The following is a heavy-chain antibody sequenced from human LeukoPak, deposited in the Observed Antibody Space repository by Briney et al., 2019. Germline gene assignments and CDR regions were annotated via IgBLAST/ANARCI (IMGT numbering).Heavy chain of an antibody. Sequence: PGGSLRLSCAASGFTFSDYEMNWVRQAPGKGLEWVSYISSSGSAIYYAGSVKGRFTISRDNAKNSLYLQIDSLRAEDTAVYYCARGQRPQYTSTWDNWFDHWGQGTQVTVSS. CDR3: ARGQRPQYTSTWDNWFDH. CDR2: ISSSGSAI. D-gene: IGHD2-2*01. V-gene: IGHV3-48*03. J-gene: IGHJ5*02. CDR1: GFTFSDYE.